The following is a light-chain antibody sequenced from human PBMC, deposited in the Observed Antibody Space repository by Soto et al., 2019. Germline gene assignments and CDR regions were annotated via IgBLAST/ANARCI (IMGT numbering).Light chain of an antibody. J-gene: IGLJ2*01. CDR2: DVS. Sequence: QSVLTQPASVSGSPGQSITVSCTGTSGDIGTYNYVSWYQQHPGKAPKLIIYDVSNRPSGVSNRFSGSKSGNTASLTISGLQAEDEAHYYCSSYTSSNTAIFGGGTKLTVL. CDR3: SSYTSSNTAI. V-gene: IGLV2-14*03. CDR1: SGDIGTYNY.